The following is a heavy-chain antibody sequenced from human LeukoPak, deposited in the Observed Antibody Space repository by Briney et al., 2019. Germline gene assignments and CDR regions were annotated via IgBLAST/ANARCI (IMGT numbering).Heavy chain of an antibody. Sequence: ASVKVSCKASGYTFTSYGISWVRQAPGQGLEWMGWISAYNGNTNYAQKLQGRVTMTTDTSTSTAHMELRSLRSDDTAVYYCARAEYSSSWYDPFQHWGQGTLVTVSS. V-gene: IGHV1-18*04. J-gene: IGHJ1*01. CDR1: GYTFTSYG. CDR3: ARAEYSSSWYDPFQH. D-gene: IGHD6-13*01. CDR2: ISAYNGNT.